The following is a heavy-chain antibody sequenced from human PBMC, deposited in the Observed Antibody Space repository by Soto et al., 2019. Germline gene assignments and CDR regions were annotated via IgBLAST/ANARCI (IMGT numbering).Heavy chain of an antibody. CDR3: AREYNSAWAGPYFDY. J-gene: IGHJ4*02. CDR2: ISAYNGNT. Sequence: GASVKVSCKASGYTFTSYGISWVRQAPGQGLEWMGWISAYNGNTNYALKLQGRVTMTTDTSTSTAYMELRSLRSDDTAVYYCAREYNSAWAGPYFDYWGQGTLVTVSS. V-gene: IGHV1-18*01. D-gene: IGHD6-19*01. CDR1: GYTFTSYG.